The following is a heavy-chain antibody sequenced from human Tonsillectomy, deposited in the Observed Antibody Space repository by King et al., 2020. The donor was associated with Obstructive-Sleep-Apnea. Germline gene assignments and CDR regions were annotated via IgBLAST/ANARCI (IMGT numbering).Heavy chain of an antibody. J-gene: IGHJ3*01. CDR3: ARLETQQLWAFDV. Sequence: EVQLVESGGGLVQPGGSLRLSCAASGFIFIADAMSWVRQAPGKGLEWVSTISASGDSTYYADSVKGRFTISRDNSKNTLYLQLNTLRTDDTAVYYCARLETQQLWAFDVWGQGTMVTVSS. CDR1: GFIFIADA. V-gene: IGHV3-23*04. CDR2: ISASGDST. D-gene: IGHD1-1*01.